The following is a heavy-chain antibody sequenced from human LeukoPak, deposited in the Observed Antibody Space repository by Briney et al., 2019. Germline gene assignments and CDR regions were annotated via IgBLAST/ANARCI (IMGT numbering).Heavy chain of an antibody. V-gene: IGHV1-18*01. D-gene: IGHD2-2*01. J-gene: IGHJ6*02. CDR2: ISAYNGNT. CDR1: GYTFTSYG. CDR3: ARDCSSTSCYPPNYGMDV. Sequence: ASVKVSCKASGYTFTSYGISWVRQAPGQGLEWMGWISAYNGNTNYAQKLQGRVTMTTDTSTSTAYMELRSLRSDDTAVYYCARDCSSTSCYPPNYGMDVWGQGTTVTVSS.